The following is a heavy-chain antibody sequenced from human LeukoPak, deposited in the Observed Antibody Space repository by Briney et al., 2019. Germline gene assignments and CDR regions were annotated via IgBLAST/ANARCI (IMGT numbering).Heavy chain of an antibody. J-gene: IGHJ5*02. CDR2: ISPNSGGT. Sequence: ASVKVSCKASGYTFTGYYMHWVRQAPGQGLEWMGWISPNSGGTNYAQKFQGRVTMTRDTSISTAYMELSRLRSDDTAVYYCARAGRIVVVPAAMRWFDPWGQGTLVTVSS. CDR3: ARAGRIVVVPAAMRWFDP. CDR1: GYTFTGYY. D-gene: IGHD2-2*01. V-gene: IGHV1-2*02.